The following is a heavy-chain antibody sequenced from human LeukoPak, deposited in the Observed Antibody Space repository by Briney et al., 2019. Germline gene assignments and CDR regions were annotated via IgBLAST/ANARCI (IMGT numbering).Heavy chain of an antibody. Sequence: GGSLRLSCAASGFTFSDHYMNWVRQAPGKGLEWVGRIRDKPNSYTTEYAASVKGRFTISRDDSKNSMYLQMNSLKTEDTAVYYCARERWRSGSYHDAFDIWGQGTMATVSS. CDR3: ARERWRSGSYHDAFDI. V-gene: IGHV3-72*01. J-gene: IGHJ3*02. CDR2: IRDKPNSYTT. D-gene: IGHD1-26*01. CDR1: GFTFSDHY.